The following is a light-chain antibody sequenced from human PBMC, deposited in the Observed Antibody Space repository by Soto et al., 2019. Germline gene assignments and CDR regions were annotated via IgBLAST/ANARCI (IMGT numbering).Light chain of an antibody. CDR2: KDT. J-gene: IGLJ1*01. CDR1: ALAKQY. CDR3: QSADFSGTYV. V-gene: IGLV3-25*03. Sequence: SYELTQPPSLSVSPGQTARITCSGDALAKQYVSWFQQKPGQAPLLVIYKDTERPSGIPERFSASSSGTTVTLTVSEVQAEDEADYYCQSADFSGTYVFGTGTKLTVL.